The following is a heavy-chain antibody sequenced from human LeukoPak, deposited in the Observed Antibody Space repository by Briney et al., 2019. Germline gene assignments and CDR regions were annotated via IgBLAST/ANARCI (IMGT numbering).Heavy chain of an antibody. D-gene: IGHD2-15*01. CDR1: GFTFDDYA. CDR3: ANEADSGAFDI. Sequence: GGSLRLSCVASGFTFDDYAMHWVRQAPGKGLEWVSGISWNSGSMGYADSVKGRFTISRDSAKNSLYLQMNSLRAEDTALYYCANEADSGAFDIWGQGTMVTVSS. CDR2: ISWNSGSM. V-gene: IGHV3-9*01. J-gene: IGHJ3*02.